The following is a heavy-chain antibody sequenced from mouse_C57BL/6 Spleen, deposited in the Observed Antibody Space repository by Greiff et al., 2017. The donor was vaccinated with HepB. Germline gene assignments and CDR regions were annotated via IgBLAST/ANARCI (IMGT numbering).Heavy chain of an antibody. V-gene: IGHV5-6*01. CDR3: ARSGDYYGSQYYFDY. CDR1: GFTFRSYG. CDR2: ISSGGSYT. D-gene: IGHD1-1*01. J-gene: IGHJ2*01. Sequence: EVMLVESGGDLVKPGGSLKLSCAASGFTFRSYGMSWVRQTPDKRLEWVATISSGGSYTYYPDSVKGRFTISRDNAKNTLYLQMSSLKSEDTAMYYCARSGDYYGSQYYFDYWGQGTTLTVSS.